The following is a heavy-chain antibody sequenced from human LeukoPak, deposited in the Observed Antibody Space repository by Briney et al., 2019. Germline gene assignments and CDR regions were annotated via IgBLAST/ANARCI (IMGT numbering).Heavy chain of an antibody. V-gene: IGHV4-38-2*02. CDR2: MYHSGNT. CDR3: ARAYSSSSIFDY. Sequence: SETLSLTCTVSGYSISSGYFWGWIRQPPGKVLEWVGTMYHSGNTNYNPALKSRVTISVATSKNQFSLKLTSVTAADTAVYYCARAYSSSSIFDYWGQGTLVTVSS. CDR1: GYSISSGYF. J-gene: IGHJ4*02. D-gene: IGHD6-6*01.